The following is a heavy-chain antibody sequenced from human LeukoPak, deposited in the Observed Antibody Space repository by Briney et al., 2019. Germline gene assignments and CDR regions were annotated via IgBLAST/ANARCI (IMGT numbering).Heavy chain of an antibody. CDR2: IYHSGST. D-gene: IGHD3-10*01. V-gene: IGHV4-30-2*01. CDR1: GGSISSGGYS. CDR3: ARGAQWFGELFDY. J-gene: IGHJ4*02. Sequence: SHTLSLTCAVSGGSISSGGYSWSWIRQPPGKGLEWIGHIYHSGSTYYNPSLKSRVTISVDRSKNQFSLKLSSVTAADTAVYYCARGAQWFGELFDYWGQGTLVTVSS.